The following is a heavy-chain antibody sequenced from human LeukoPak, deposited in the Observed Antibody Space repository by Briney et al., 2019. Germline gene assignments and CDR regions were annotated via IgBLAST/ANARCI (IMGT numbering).Heavy chain of an antibody. V-gene: IGHV3-21*01. CDR3: ARVLGVLLWFGELLTDAFDI. J-gene: IGHJ3*02. CDR2: ISSSSSYI. Sequence: GGSLRLSCAASGFTFSSYSMNWVRQAPEKGLEWVSSISSSSSYIYYADSVKGRFTISRDNAKNSLYLQMNSLRAEDTAVYYCARVLGVLLWFGELLTDAFDIWGQGTMVTVSS. D-gene: IGHD3-10*01. CDR1: GFTFSSYS.